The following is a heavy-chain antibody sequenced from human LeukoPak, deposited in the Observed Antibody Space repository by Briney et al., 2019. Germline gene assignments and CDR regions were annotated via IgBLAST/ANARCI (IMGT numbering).Heavy chain of an antibody. CDR1: GYTLTTSG. D-gene: IGHD3-10*01. V-gene: IGHV1-18*01. J-gene: IGHJ6*02. CDR3: ARDRAVLWFGELLSDYGMDV. Sequence: ASVKVSYKASGYTLTTSGISWVRQAPGQGLEWMGWISGFNGNTDYAQKFQGRLTMTTDTSTSTAYMELRSLRSDDTAVYYCARDRAVLWFGELLSDYGMDVWGQGTTVTVSS. CDR2: ISGFNGNT.